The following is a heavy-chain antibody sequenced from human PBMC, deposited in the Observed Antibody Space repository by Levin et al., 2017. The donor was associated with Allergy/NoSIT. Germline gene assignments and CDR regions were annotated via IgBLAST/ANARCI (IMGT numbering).Heavy chain of an antibody. CDR2: IHYTGKA. CDR1: GDSISSGLYF. V-gene: IGHV4-31*03. J-gene: IGHJ3*02. Sequence: SETLSLTCTVSGDSISSGLYFWSWVRQLPGKGLEWIGYIHYTGKAYYNPSLESRVTLSVDTSKNQFSLKLSSMTAADTAVYYCAREVGTALVTSDAFDIWGQGTVVTVSS. CDR3: AREVGTALVTSDAFDI. D-gene: IGHD1-26*01.